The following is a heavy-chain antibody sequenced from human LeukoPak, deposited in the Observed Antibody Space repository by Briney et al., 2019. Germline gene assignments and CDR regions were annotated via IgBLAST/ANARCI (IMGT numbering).Heavy chain of an antibody. J-gene: IGHJ4*02. CDR1: GGSISSYY. Sequence: SETLSLTCTVSGGSISSYYWSWIRQPPGQGLEWIGYIHYSGSTNYNPSLKSRVTISVDTSKNQFSLKLSSVTAADTAAYYCARRYCSGGSCYSALDYWGQGTLVTVSS. CDR2: IHYSGST. CDR3: ARRYCSGGSCYSALDY. V-gene: IGHV4-59*01. D-gene: IGHD2-15*01.